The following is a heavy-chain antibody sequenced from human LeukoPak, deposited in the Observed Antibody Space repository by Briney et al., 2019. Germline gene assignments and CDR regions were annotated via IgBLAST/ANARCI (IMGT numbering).Heavy chain of an antibody. CDR1: GYTFNNYF. D-gene: IGHD3-9*01. Sequence: ASVKVSCKASGYTFNNYFISWVRQVPGQGLEWVGWMSPHSHTTHYAEKVQGRVTITRDTSITTVYIELRNLTPNDTADILWSGGHTMYYWGQGPAVTVPS. J-gene: IGHJ4*02. CDR3: SGGHTMYY. CDR2: MSPHSHTT. V-gene: IGHV1-18*02.